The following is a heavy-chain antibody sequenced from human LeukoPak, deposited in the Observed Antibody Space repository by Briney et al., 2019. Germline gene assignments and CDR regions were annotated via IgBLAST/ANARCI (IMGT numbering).Heavy chain of an antibody. J-gene: IGHJ5*01. CDR3: ARAYQPLGGLSFPDS. V-gene: IGHV7-4-1*02. D-gene: IGHD3-16*02. CDR1: GYTFNRYG. CDR2: INTHTGNP. Sequence: ASVKVSCKASGYTFNRYGIDWVRQAPGQGLEWMGWINTHTGNPTYAQGFTGRFVFSLDTSVSTAYLQISSLKAEDTAVYYCARAYQPLGGLSFPDSWGQGALVTVSS.